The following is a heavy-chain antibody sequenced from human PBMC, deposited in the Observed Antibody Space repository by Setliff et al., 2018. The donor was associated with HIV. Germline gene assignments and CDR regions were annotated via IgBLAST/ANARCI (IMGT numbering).Heavy chain of an antibody. J-gene: IGHJ6*03. CDR1: GGSISIGGYY. V-gene: IGHV4-31*03. Sequence: SETLSLTCTVSGGSISIGGYYWGWIRQHPGKGLEWTGYIYHNGSTYYNPSLKSRVIISVDTSKNQFSLKVSSVTAADTAVYYCARGGGSRAATSSYYYMDVWG. CDR3: ARGGGSRAATSSYYYMDV. D-gene: IGHD2-15*01. CDR2: IYHNGST.